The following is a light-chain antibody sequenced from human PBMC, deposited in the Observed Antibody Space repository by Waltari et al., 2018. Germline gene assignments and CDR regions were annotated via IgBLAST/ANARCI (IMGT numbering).Light chain of an antibody. Sequence: DIQMTQSPSSLSASVGDRVTITCQASQDISTYLNWYQQKPGKAPKLLIYDVSNLEARVPSRFSGSGSGTHFTFSISSLEPEDVATYYCQQYGSLPVVEFTCGPGTKVEIK. V-gene: IGKV1-33*01. J-gene: IGKJ3*01. CDR1: QDISTY. CDR3: QQYGSLPVVEFT. CDR2: DVS.